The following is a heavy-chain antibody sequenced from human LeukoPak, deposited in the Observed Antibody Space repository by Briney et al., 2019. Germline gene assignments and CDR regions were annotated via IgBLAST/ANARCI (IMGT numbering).Heavy chain of an antibody. CDR1: NDSFSIYY. D-gene: IGHD2-15*01. CDR3: ARGTRYCSGGSCYFRIPLQH. J-gene: IGHJ1*01. CDR2: IYTSGST. V-gene: IGHV4-4*07. Sequence: PAETLSLTCTVYNDSFSIYYWSWIRQPAGKGLEWIGRIYTSGSTNYNPSLKSRVTISVDTSKNQFSLKLSSVTAADTAVYYCARGTRYCSGGSCYFRIPLQHWGQGTLVTVSS.